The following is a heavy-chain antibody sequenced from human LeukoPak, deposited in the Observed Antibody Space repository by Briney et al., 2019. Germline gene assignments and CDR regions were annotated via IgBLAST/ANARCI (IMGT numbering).Heavy chain of an antibody. CDR2: INHSGST. Sequence: GSLRLSCAASGFIVSSNYMSWIRQPPGKGLEWIGEINHSGSTNYNPSLKSRVTISVDTSKSQFSLKLSSVTAADTAIYYCARARITMVRGVIIIRGGHFDSWGQGTLVTVSS. J-gene: IGHJ4*02. D-gene: IGHD3-10*01. CDR1: GFIVSSNY. V-gene: IGHV4-34*01. CDR3: ARARITMVRGVIIIRGGHFDS.